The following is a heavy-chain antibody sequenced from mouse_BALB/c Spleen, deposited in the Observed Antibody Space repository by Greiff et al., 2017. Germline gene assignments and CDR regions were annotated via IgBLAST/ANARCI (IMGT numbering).Heavy chain of an antibody. J-gene: IGHJ3*01. CDR3: TRDIDGYYLFAY. Sequence: EVHLVESGGGLVKPGGSLKLSCAASGFTFSSYTMSWVRQTPEKRLEWVATISSGGSYTYYPDSVKGRFTISRDNAKNTLYLQMSSLKSEDTAMYYCTRDIDGYYLFAYWGQGTLVTVSA. CDR1: GFTFSSYT. V-gene: IGHV5-6-4*01. CDR2: ISSGGSYT. D-gene: IGHD2-3*01.